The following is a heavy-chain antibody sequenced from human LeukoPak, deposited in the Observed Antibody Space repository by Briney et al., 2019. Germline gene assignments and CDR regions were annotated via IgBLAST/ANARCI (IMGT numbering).Heavy chain of an antibody. D-gene: IGHD2-15*01. J-gene: IGHJ5*02. Sequence: SETPSLTCTVSGGSISSSSYYWGWIRQPPGKGLEWIGSIYYSGSTYYNPSLKSRVTISVDTSKNQFSLKLSSVTAADTAVYYCARRVYRGRYCSGGSCYSEPGRPIWFDPWGQGTLVTVSS. CDR2: IYYSGST. CDR1: GGSISSSSYY. CDR3: ARRVYRGRYCSGGSCYSEPGRPIWFDP. V-gene: IGHV4-39*01.